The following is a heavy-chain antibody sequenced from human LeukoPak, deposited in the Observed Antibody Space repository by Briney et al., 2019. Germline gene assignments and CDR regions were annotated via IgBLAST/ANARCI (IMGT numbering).Heavy chain of an antibody. CDR3: ARDLGFSSTSHSVY. J-gene: IGHJ4*02. D-gene: IGHD2-2*01. V-gene: IGHV3-30-3*01. CDR1: GFTFSSYS. Sequence: GGPLRLSCAASGFTFSSYSMHWVRQAPGKGLEWVAVISYDGSNKYYADSVKGRFTISRDNSKNTLYLQMNSLRAEDTAVYYCARDLGFSSTSHSVYWGQGTLVTVSS. CDR2: ISYDGSNK.